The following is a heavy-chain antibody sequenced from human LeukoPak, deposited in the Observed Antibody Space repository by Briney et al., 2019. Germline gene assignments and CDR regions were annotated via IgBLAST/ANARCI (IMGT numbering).Heavy chain of an antibody. D-gene: IGHD3-22*01. CDR2: ISSRGDST. CDR1: GFTFSNYA. J-gene: IGHJ4*02. V-gene: IGHV3-23*01. CDR3: ASSPVITRD. Sequence: PGGSLRLSCAASGFTFSNYAMSRVRQAPERGLEWVSTISSRGDSTYDADSVKGRFTISRDNAKKTLYLQMNSLRVEDTAVYYCASSPVITRDWGQGTLVTVSS.